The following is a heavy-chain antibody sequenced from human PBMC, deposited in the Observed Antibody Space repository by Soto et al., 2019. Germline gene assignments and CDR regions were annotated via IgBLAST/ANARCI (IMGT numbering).Heavy chain of an antibody. Sequence: ASVKVSCKASGGTFSSYAISWVRQAPGQGLEWMGGIIPIVGTANYAQQFQGRVTITADESTSTAYMELSSQRYEDTGVYCCASARPGFTRNWFDPWGQGTLVTVSS. CDR2: IIPIVGTA. V-gene: IGHV1-69*13. D-gene: IGHD3-10*01. CDR1: GGTFSSYA. CDR3: ASARPGFTRNWFDP. J-gene: IGHJ5*02.